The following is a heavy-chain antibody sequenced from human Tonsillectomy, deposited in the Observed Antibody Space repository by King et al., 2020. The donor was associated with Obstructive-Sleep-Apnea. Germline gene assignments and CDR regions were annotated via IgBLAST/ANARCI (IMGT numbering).Heavy chain of an antibody. D-gene: IGHD3-22*01. V-gene: IGHV4-39*07. CDR1: GGSISSSSYY. Sequence: QLQESGPGLVKPSETLSLTCTVSGGSISSSSYYWGWIRQPPGKGLEWIGSIYYSGSTYYNPSLKSRVTISVDTSKNQFSLKLSSVTAADTAVYYCARDGYYYDSCGYPDDAFDIWGQGTMVTVSS. J-gene: IGHJ3*02. CDR3: ARDGYYYDSCGYPDDAFDI. CDR2: IYYSGST.